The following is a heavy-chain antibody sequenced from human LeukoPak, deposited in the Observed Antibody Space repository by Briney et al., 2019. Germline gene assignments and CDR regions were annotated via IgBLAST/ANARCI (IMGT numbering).Heavy chain of an antibody. J-gene: IGHJ4*02. D-gene: IGHD6-19*01. CDR2: IYTSGST. V-gene: IGHV4-61*02. CDR1: GGSISSGSYY. Sequence: SQTLSLTCTVSGGSISSGSYYWSWIRQPAGKGLEWIGRIYTSGSTNYNPSLKSRVTISVDTSKNQFSLKLSSVTATDTAVYYYARGYTSGWVTSLDYWGQGTLVTVSS. CDR3: ARGYTSGWVTSLDY.